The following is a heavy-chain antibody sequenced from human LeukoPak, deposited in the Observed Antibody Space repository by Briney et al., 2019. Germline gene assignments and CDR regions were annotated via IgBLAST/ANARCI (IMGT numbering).Heavy chain of an antibody. Sequence: SETLSLTCTVSGXSISSYYWSWIRQPPGKGLEWIGYFYYRGSTNYNPSLKSRVTISVDTSKNQFSLKLSSVTAADTAVYYCARDRSYIWFDPWGQGTLVTVSS. CDR2: FYYRGST. D-gene: IGHD1-26*01. V-gene: IGHV4-59*01. CDR1: GXSISSYY. CDR3: ARDRSYIWFDP. J-gene: IGHJ5*02.